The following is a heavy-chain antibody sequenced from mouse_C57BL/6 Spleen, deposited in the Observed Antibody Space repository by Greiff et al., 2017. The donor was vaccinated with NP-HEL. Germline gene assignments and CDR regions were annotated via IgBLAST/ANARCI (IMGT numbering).Heavy chain of an antibody. J-gene: IGHJ2*01. CDR1: GYSITSGYY. V-gene: IGHV3-6*01. D-gene: IGHD2-1*01. CDR2: ISYDGSN. Sequence: EVKLQESGPGLVKPSQSLSLTCSVTGYSITSGYYWNWIRQFPGNKLEWMGYISYDGSNNYNPSLKNRISITRDTSKNQFFLKLNSVTTEDTATYYCAREGYYGNYEVDYWGQGTTLTVSS. CDR3: AREGYYGNYEVDY.